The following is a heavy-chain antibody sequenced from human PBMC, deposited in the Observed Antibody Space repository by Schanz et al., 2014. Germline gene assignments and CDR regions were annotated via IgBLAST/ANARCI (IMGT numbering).Heavy chain of an antibody. CDR2: IYHSGST. CDR3: ARFDYYGSGSYGYYYGMDV. Sequence: QVQLQESGPGLVKPSGTLSLTCAVSGGSISSSNWWSWVRQPPGKGLEWIGEIYHSGSTTYNPSRKGRVTIAVDKSRNQFSLKLTSVTAADTAVYYCARFDYYGSGSYGYYYGMDVWGQGTTVTVSS. J-gene: IGHJ6*02. V-gene: IGHV4-4*02. CDR1: GGSISSSNW. D-gene: IGHD3-10*01.